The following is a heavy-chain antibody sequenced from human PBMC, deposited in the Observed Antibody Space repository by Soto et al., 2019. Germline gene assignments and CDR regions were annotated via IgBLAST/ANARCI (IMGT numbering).Heavy chain of an antibody. J-gene: IGHJ6*03. CDR1: GFTFSSYS. Sequence: GGSLRLSCAASGFTFSSYSMNWVRQAPGKGLEWVSSISSSSSYIYYADSVKGRFTNSGDNAKNSLYLQMNSLRAEDTAVYYCARGEDWNYPGLVYMDVWGKGTTVTVSS. V-gene: IGHV3-21*01. D-gene: IGHD1-7*01. CDR3: ARGEDWNYPGLVYMDV. CDR2: ISSSSSYI.